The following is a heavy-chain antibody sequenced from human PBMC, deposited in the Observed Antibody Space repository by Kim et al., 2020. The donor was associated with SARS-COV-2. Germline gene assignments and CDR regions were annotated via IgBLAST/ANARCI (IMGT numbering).Heavy chain of an antibody. V-gene: IGHV4-34*01. CDR1: GGSFSGYY. Sequence: SETLSLTCAVYGGSFSGYYWSWIRQPPGKGLEWIGEINHSGSTNYNPSLKSRVTISVDTSKNQFSLKLSSVTAADTAVYYCARASMNFGYWGQGTLVTVS. D-gene: IGHD6-6*01. CDR3: ARASMNFGY. CDR2: INHSGST. J-gene: IGHJ4*02.